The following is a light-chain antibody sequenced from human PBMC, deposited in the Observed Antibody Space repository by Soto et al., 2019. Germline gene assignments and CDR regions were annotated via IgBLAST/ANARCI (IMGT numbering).Light chain of an antibody. J-gene: IGLJ2*01. CDR2: EVS. CDR1: SSDVGGYNF. Sequence: QSALTQPPSASGSPGQSVTISCTGTSSDVGGYNFVSWYQQHPGKAPKLMIYEVSERPSGVPDRFSGSKSGKTASLTVAGLQAEEAADYYCTSDAGRSIVVFGGGTKLTVL. V-gene: IGLV2-8*01. CDR3: TSDAGRSIVV.